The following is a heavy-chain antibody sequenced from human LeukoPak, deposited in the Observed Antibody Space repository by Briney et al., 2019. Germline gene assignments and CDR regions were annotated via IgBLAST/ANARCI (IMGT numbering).Heavy chain of an antibody. CDR3: TRRPYSSSWYYFDY. V-gene: IGHV3-11*01. D-gene: IGHD6-13*01. CDR2: ISSSGSTI. Sequence: GGSLRLSCAASGFTFSDYYMSWIRQAPGKGLEWVSYISSSGSTIYYADSVKGRFTISRDNAKNSLYLQMNSLRAEDTAVYYCTRRPYSSSWYYFDYWGQGTLVTVSS. J-gene: IGHJ4*02. CDR1: GFTFSDYY.